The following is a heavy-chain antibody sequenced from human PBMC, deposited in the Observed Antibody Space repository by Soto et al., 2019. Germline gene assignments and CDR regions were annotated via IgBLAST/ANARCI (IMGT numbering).Heavy chain of an antibody. V-gene: IGHV1-3*01. J-gene: IGHJ4*02. CDR1: GYTFTNYA. Sequence: ASVKVSCKASGYTFTNYAIDWVRQAPGQRLEWMGWINAGNGNTKYSQKFLGRVTITRDTSTSTAYMELSSLRSEDTAVYYCARDMGFGLSDYWGQGTLVTVSS. D-gene: IGHD3-10*01. CDR3: ARDMGFGLSDY. CDR2: INAGNGNT.